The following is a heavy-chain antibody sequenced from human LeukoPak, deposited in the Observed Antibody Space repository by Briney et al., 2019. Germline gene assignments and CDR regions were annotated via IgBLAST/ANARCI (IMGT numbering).Heavy chain of an antibody. CDR3: ARGVVGATGAFDI. V-gene: IGHV1-69*04. D-gene: IGHD1-26*01. Sequence: SVKVSCKASGGTFSSYAISWVRQAPGQGPEWMGRIIPILGIANYAQKFQGRVTITADKSTSTAYMELSSLRSEDTAVYYCARGVVGATGAFDIWGQGTMVTVSS. CDR2: IIPILGIA. J-gene: IGHJ3*02. CDR1: GGTFSSYA.